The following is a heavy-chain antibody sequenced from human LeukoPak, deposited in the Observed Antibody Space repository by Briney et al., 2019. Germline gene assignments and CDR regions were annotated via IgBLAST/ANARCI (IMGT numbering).Heavy chain of an antibody. J-gene: IGHJ4*01. CDR1: GYTFIGYY. CDR2: VNPNSGVT. Sequence: ASVKVSCKASGYTFIGYYIHWVRQAPGQGLEWMGSVNPNSGVTDYAQKFQGRITMTRDTSISTAYMELNRLTSDDTAVYYCAKDTGFPFFDFWGHGALVTVSS. V-gene: IGHV1-2*02. CDR3: AKDTGFPFFDF.